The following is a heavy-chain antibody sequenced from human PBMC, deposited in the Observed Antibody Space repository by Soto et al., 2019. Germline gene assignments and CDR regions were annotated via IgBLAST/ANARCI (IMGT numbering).Heavy chain of an antibody. CDR1: GFTFNYAW. V-gene: IGHV3-15*07. Sequence: PGGSLRLSCAASGFTFNYAWMNWVRQAPGKGLEWVGRIKSKPSGGTADYAAPVKGRFTISRDDSKNTLYLEMNSLKPEDTAVYYCAAVCAGYGGNEPHRDDSWGQGTLVTVSS. J-gene: IGHJ4*02. CDR3: AAVCAGYGGNEPHRDDS. D-gene: IGHD5-12*01. CDR2: IKSKPSGGTA.